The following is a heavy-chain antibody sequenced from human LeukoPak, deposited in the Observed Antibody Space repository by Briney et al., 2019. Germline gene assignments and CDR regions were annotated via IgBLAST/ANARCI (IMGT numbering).Heavy chain of an antibody. CDR2: TYYKSKWYN. Sequence: SQTLSLTCAISGDSVSSNSAAWNWIRQPPSSGLEWLGRTYYKSKWYNDYAVSVKSRITINPDTSKNQFSLQLNSVTPEDTAVYYCARGAPYDYGEFDYWGQGTLVTVSS. CDR1: GDSVSSNSAA. D-gene: IGHD4/OR15-4a*01. V-gene: IGHV6-1*01. CDR3: ARGAPYDYGEFDY. J-gene: IGHJ4*02.